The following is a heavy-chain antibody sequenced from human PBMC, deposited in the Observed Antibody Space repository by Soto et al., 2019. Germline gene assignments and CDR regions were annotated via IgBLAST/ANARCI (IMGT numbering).Heavy chain of an antibody. D-gene: IGHD3-3*01. V-gene: IGHV1-8*01. Sequence: ASVKVSCKASGYTFTSYDINWVRQATGQGLEWMGWMNPNSGNTGYAQKFQGRVTMTRNTSISTAYMELSSLRSEDTAVYYCARGDWNDFWSGYYSGANWFDPWGQGTLVTVSS. CDR3: ARGDWNDFWSGYYSGANWFDP. CDR2: MNPNSGNT. J-gene: IGHJ5*02. CDR1: GYTFTSYD.